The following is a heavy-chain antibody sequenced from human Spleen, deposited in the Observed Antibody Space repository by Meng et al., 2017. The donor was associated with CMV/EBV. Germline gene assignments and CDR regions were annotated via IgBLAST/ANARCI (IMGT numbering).Heavy chain of an antibody. Sequence: GESLKISCAASGFTFSSYGMHWVRQAPGKGLEWVAFIRYDGSNKYYADSVKGRFTISRDNSKNTLYLQMNSLRAEDTAVYYCARDRDVYQVPGVNVFNICGQGTVVTVSS. CDR1: GFTFSSYG. D-gene: IGHD2-8*01. V-gene: IGHV3-30*02. J-gene: IGHJ3*02. CDR2: IRYDGSNK. CDR3: ARDRDVYQVPGVNVFNI.